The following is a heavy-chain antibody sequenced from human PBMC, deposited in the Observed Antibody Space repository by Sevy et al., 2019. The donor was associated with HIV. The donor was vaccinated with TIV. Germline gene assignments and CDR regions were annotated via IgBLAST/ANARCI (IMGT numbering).Heavy chain of an antibody. CDR2: ISGSGGST. CDR3: AKDPIKTHGDPNYYYYMDV. V-gene: IGHV3-23*01. J-gene: IGHJ6*03. Sequence: GSLRLSCAASGFTFSSYAMSWVRQAPGKGLEWVSAISGSGGSTYYADSVKGRFTISRDNSKNTLYLQMNSLRAEDTAVYYCAKDPIKTHGDPNYYYYMDVWGKGTTVTVSS. CDR1: GFTFSSYA. D-gene: IGHD4-17*01.